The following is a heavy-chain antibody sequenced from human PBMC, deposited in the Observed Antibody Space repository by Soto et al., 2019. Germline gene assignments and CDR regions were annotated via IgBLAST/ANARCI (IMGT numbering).Heavy chain of an antibody. D-gene: IGHD3-3*01. Sequence: QVQLVQSVAEVKKPGASVKVSCKASGYTFTSYDINWVRQATGQGLEWMGWMNPNSGNTGYAQKFQGRVTMTRNTSISTAYMELSSLRSEDTAVYYCARVAPPTYDDFWSGSYGMDVWCQGTTVTVSS. CDR1: GYTFTSYD. CDR2: MNPNSGNT. CDR3: ARVAPPTYDDFWSGSYGMDV. J-gene: IGHJ6*02. V-gene: IGHV1-8*01.